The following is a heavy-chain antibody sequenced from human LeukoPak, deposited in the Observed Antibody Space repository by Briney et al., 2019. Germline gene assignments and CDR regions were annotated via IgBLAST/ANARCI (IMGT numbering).Heavy chain of an antibody. CDR2: IYYSGST. D-gene: IGHD2-2*01. CDR3: ARGDVEPAPFDY. CDR1: GGSISSYY. Sequence: SETLSLTCTVSGGSISSYYWSWIRQPPGKGLEWIGYIYYSGSTNYNPSLKSRVTISVDTSKNQFSLKLSSVTAADTAVYYCARGDVEPAPFDYWGQGTLVTVSS. J-gene: IGHJ4*02. V-gene: IGHV4-59*01.